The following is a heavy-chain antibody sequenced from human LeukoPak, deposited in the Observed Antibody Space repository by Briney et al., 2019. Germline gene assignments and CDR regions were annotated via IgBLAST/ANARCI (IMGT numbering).Heavy chain of an antibody. CDR2: IKYDGSET. J-gene: IGHJ4*02. CDR1: GFTFTSFW. Sequence: PGGSLRLSCAASGFTFTSFWMTWVRQAPGKGLEWVANIKYDGSETYYVDSVKGRFTISRDNSKNSLFLQMDSLRAEDTAVYYCSRGFSSGYWGQGTLVTVSS. D-gene: IGHD3-3*01. CDR3: SRGFSSGY. V-gene: IGHV3-7*01.